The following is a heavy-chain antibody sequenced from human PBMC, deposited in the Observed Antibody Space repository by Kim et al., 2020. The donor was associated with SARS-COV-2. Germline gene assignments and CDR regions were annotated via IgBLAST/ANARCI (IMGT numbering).Heavy chain of an antibody. CDR1: GFTFGTYA. CDR3: ARAPRPTKLVPYYFDS. D-gene: IGHD1-1*01. CDR2: MGYST. J-gene: IGHJ4*02. V-gene: IGHV3-23*01. Sequence: GGSLRLSCAASGFTFGTYAMSWVRQAPGKGLDWVSVMGYSTYYADSVKGRFTISRDNSNNMVYLQMNSLRVADTAVYYCARAPRPTKLVPYYFDSWGQGTLVTVSS.